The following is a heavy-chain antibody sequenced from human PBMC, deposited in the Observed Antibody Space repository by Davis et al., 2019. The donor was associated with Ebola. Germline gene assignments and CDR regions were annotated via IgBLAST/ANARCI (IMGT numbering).Heavy chain of an antibody. CDR1: GGSISSYY. CDR3: ARISVAGTNQFDY. J-gene: IGHJ4*02. CDR2: IYYSGST. Sequence: SETLSLTCTVSGGSISSYYWSWIRQPPGKGLEWIGYIYYSGSTNYNPSLKSRVTISVDTSKNQFPLKLSSVTAADTAVYYCARISVAGTNQFDYWGQGTLVTVSS. V-gene: IGHV4-59*01. D-gene: IGHD6-19*01.